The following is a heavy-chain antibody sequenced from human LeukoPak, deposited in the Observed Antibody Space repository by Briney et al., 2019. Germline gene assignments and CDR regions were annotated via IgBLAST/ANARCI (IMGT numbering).Heavy chain of an antibody. V-gene: IGHV3-7*01. CDR3: ARLSAYYYGSYFYYYMDV. J-gene: IGHJ6*03. CDR1: GVTLSSYW. CDR2: IRKDESER. Sequence: GGSLRLSCEGSGVTLSSYWMTWGRQLPRKGPEWVANIRKDESERYFADSVKGRFTISRDNDKKSMYLHMSSLRAEDTALYYCARLSAYYYGSYFYYYMDVWGKGTTVTVSS. D-gene: IGHD3-10*01.